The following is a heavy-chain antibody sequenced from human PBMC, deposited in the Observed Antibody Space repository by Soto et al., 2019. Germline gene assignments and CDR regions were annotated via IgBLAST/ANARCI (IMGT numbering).Heavy chain of an antibody. J-gene: IGHJ4*02. D-gene: IGHD6-13*01. CDR3: ARDKRIGIAAAGIGRY. CDR2: ISAYNGNT. Sequence: ASVKVSCKASGYTFTSYGISWVRQAPGQGLEWMGWISAYNGNTNYAQKLQGRVTMTTDTSTSTAYMELRSPRSDDTAVYYCARDKRIGIAAAGIGRYWGQGTLVTVSS. CDR1: GYTFTSYG. V-gene: IGHV1-18*01.